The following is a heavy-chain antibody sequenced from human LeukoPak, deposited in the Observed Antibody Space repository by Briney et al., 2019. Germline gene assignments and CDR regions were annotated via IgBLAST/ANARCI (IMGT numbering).Heavy chain of an antibody. CDR2: MYTSGST. CDR3: ARGRSGSYGWFDP. V-gene: IGHV4-4*07. J-gene: IGHJ5*02. D-gene: IGHD1-26*01. CDR1: GGSISSYY. Sequence: SETLSLTCTVSGGSISSYYWSWIRQPAGKGLEWIGRMYTSGSTNYKPSLKSRVTISVDTSKNQFSLKLSSVIAADAAVYYCARGRSGSYGWFDPWGQGTLVTVSS.